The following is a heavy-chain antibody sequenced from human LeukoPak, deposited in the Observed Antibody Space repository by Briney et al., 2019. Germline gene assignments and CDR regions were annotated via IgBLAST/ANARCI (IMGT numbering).Heavy chain of an antibody. CDR3: ARVARGADYSLDY. Sequence: GGSLRLSCAASGFTFDDYGMSWVRQAPGKGLEWVSGINLSSSSRGYADSVKGRFTISRDSAKKFLYLQMNTLRVEDTALYYCARVARGADYSLDYWGQGSLVTVSS. CDR2: INLSSSSR. V-gene: IGHV3-20*04. D-gene: IGHD2-21*01. J-gene: IGHJ4*02. CDR1: GFTFDDYG.